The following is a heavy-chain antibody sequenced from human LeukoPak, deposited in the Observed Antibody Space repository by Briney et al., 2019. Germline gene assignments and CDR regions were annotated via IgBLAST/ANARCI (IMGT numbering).Heavy chain of an antibody. D-gene: IGHD5-12*01. CDR3: ARGRGGYSGYAFDY. CDR1: GYTFTSYY. J-gene: IGHJ4*02. CDR2: INPSGGST. V-gene: IGHV1-46*01. Sequence: ASVKVSCKASGYTFTSYYIHWVRQAPGQGLEWMGIINPSGGSTNYTQKFQGRVTMTRDTSISTAYMELSRLRSDDTAVYYCARGRGGYSGYAFDYWGQGTLVTVSS.